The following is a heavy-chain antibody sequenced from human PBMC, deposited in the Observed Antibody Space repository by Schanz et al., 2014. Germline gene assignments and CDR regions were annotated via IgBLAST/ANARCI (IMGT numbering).Heavy chain of an antibody. CDR1: GYTFISYG. V-gene: IGHV1-18*01. CDR2: IRPDNGHT. CDR3: VRVPSRDVSVDL. D-gene: IGHD3-16*01. Sequence: QVQLVQSGAEVRKPGASVKVSCKASGYTFISYGISWVRQAPGQGLEWLGWIRPDNGHTTYSQKVRDRVIFTTDTSANTAYMELRSLRSDDTAHYYCVRVPSRDVSVDLWGRGTLVTVSS. J-gene: IGHJ2*01.